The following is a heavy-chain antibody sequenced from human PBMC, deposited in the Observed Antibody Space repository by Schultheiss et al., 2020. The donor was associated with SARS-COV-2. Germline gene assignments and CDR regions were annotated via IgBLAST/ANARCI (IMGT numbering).Heavy chain of an antibody. J-gene: IGHJ4*02. Sequence: GGSLRLSCAASGFTFSSYAMSWVRQAPGKGLEWVSRINSDGSSTSYADSVKGRFTISRDNAKNTLYLQMNSLRVEDTAVYYCARAVGSSVLLDYWGQGTLVTVSS. V-gene: IGHV3-74*01. CDR3: ARAVGSSVLLDY. CDR2: INSDGSST. D-gene: IGHD6-6*01. CDR1: GFTFSSYA.